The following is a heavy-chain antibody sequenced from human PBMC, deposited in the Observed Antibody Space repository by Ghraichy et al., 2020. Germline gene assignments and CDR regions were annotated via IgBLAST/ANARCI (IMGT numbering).Heavy chain of an antibody. Sequence: ASVKLSCKASGYTFTGYYMHWVRQAPGQGLEWMGWINPNSGGTNYAQKFQGWVTMTRDTSISTAYMELSRLRSDDTAVYYCARVKSGYDEGMDVWGQGTTVTVSS. CDR3: ARVKSGYDEGMDV. J-gene: IGHJ6*02. D-gene: IGHD5-12*01. V-gene: IGHV1-2*04. CDR1: GYTFTGYY. CDR2: INPNSGGT.